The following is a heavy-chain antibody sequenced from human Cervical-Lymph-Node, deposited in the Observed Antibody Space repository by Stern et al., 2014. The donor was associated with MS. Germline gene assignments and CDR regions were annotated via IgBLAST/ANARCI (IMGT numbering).Heavy chain of an antibody. Sequence: EVQLVESGGGLVKPGGSLRLSCAASGFTFTNAWMSWVRQAPGKGLEWFGRIKSKTDGGATDYAAPVKGRFTISRDDSKKTLYLQMNSLKTEDTAVYYCTTGPGIALSWGQGTLVTTSS. CDR2: IKSKTDGGAT. CDR3: TTGPGIALS. D-gene: IGHD6-13*01. CDR1: GFTFTNAW. V-gene: IGHV3-15*01. J-gene: IGHJ5*02.